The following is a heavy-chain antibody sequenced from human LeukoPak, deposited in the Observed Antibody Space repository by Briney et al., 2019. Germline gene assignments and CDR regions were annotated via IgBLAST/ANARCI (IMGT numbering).Heavy chain of an antibody. Sequence: GGSLRLSCAASGFIFGDYYMSWIRQAPGKGLEWVSYVTSGSYTNYADSVKGRFTISRDNAKNTLYLEMNSLRAEDTAVYFCARDNNYRGSGSHLYYFDNWGQGTLVTVSS. V-gene: IGHV3-11*06. CDR3: ARDNNYRGSGSHLYYFDN. CDR2: VTSGSYT. J-gene: IGHJ4*02. CDR1: GFIFGDYY. D-gene: IGHD3-10*01.